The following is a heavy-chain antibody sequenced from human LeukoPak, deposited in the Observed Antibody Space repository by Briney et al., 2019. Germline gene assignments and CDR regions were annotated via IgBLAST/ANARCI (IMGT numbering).Heavy chain of an antibody. J-gene: IGHJ4*02. Sequence: SETLSLTCTVSGGSISSYYWSLIRQPPGKGLEWIGYIYYSGSTNYNPSLKSRVTISVDTSKNQFSLKLSSVTAADTAVYYCARGGIAAVLDYWGQGTLVTVSS. CDR1: GGSISSYY. V-gene: IGHV4-59*01. D-gene: IGHD6-25*01. CDR3: ARGGIAAVLDY. CDR2: IYYSGST.